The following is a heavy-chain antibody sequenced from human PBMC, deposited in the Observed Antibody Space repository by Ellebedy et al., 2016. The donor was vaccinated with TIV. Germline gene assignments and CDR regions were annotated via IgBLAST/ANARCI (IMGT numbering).Heavy chain of an antibody. V-gene: IGHV4-59*01. D-gene: IGHD2-21*01. CDR1: GGSISSYY. CDR2: IYYSGST. CDR3: ARVMRHILVANWYFDL. Sequence: MPSETLSLTCTVSGGSISSYYWSWIRQPPGKGLEWIGYIYYSGSTNYNPSLKSRVTISVDTSKNQFSLKLSSVTAADTAVYYCARVMRHILVANWYFDLWGRGTLVTVSS. J-gene: IGHJ2*01.